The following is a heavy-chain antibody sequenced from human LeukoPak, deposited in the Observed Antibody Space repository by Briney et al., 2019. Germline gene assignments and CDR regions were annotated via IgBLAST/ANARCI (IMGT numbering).Heavy chain of an antibody. D-gene: IGHD4-17*01. CDR2: MNPNSGNT. CDR1: GYTFTSYA. CDR3: ARAWEAYGDGHLYMDV. J-gene: IGHJ6*03. V-gene: IGHV1-8*03. Sequence: GASVKVSCKASGYTFTSYAINWVRQATGQGLEWMGWMNPNSGNTGYAQKFQGRVTITRNTSISTAYMELSSLRSEDTAVYYCARAWEAYGDGHLYMDVWGKGTTVTVSS.